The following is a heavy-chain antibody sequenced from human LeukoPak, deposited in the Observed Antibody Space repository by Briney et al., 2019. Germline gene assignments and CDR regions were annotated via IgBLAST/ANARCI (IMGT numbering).Heavy chain of an antibody. V-gene: IGHV3-48*02. CDR3: ARDYGDLPARVPYFDY. D-gene: IGHD4-17*01. CDR2: ISSSSSMI. J-gene: IGHJ4*02. Sequence: GGSLTLSCSASGFTFSIYSMNWVRQATGRGLEWVSYISSSSSMIYYADSVKGRFTISRDNAKNSLYLQMKSLRDEDTAIYYCARDYGDLPARVPYFDYWGQGTLVTVSS. CDR1: GFTFSIYS.